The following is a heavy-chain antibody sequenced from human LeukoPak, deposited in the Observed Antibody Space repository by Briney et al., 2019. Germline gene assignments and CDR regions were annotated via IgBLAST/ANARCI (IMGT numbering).Heavy chain of an antibody. CDR3: ARGQGSRVVPAAMYHDY. Sequence: SETLSLTCAVSGGSISSSNWWSWVRQPPGKGLEWIGEIYHSGSTNYNPSLKSRVTISVDKSKNQFSLKLSSVTAADTAVYYCARGQGSRVVPAAMYHDYWGQGTLVTVSS. D-gene: IGHD2-2*01. J-gene: IGHJ4*02. CDR1: GGSISSSNW. V-gene: IGHV4-4*02. CDR2: IYHSGST.